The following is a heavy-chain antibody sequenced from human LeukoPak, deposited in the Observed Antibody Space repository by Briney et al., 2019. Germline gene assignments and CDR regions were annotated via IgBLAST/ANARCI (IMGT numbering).Heavy chain of an antibody. CDR3: ARRPWFGELFGAFDI. V-gene: IGHV3-11*01. CDR2: ISNSGSTI. CDR1: GFTFSDYY. J-gene: IGHJ3*02. Sequence: GGSLRLSCAASGFTFSDYYMSWIRQAPGKGLEWVSYISNSGSTIYYADSVKGRFTISRDNAKNSLYLQMNSLRAEDTAVYYCARRPWFGELFGAFDIWGQRTMVTVSS. D-gene: IGHD3-10*01.